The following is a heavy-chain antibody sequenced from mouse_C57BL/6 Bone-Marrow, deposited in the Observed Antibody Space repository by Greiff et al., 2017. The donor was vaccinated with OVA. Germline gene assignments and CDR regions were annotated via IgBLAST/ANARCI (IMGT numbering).Heavy chain of an antibody. V-gene: IGHV1-81*01. J-gene: IGHJ1*03. Sequence: QVQLKESGAELARPGASVKLSCKASGYTFTSYGISWVKQRTGQGLEWIGELYPRSGNTYYNEKFKGKATLTAAKSSSTAYMELRSLTSEDSAVYFCARWGTTIGDFDVWGTGTTVTVSS. D-gene: IGHD1-1*01. CDR2: LYPRSGNT. CDR3: ARWGTTIGDFDV. CDR1: GYTFTSYG.